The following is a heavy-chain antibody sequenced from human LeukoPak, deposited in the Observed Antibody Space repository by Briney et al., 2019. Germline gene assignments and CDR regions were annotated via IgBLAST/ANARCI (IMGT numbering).Heavy chain of an antibody. CDR3: ARGSGHPFDY. V-gene: IGHV3-11*01. CDR2: ISSGSTI. Sequence: GGSLRLSCAASGFTFSDYYMSWIRQAPGKGLEWVSYISSGSTIYYADSVKGRFTISRDNAKNSLYLQMNSLRAEDTAVYYCARGSGHPFDYWGQGTLVTVSS. CDR1: GFTFSDYY. D-gene: IGHD2-15*01. J-gene: IGHJ4*02.